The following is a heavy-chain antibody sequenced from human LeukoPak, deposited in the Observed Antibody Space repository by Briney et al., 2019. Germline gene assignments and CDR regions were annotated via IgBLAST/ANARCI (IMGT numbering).Heavy chain of an antibody. D-gene: IGHD4/OR15-4a*01. CDR1: GFSVSSDY. Sequence: GGSLRLPCAASGFSVSSDYMSWVRQAPGKGLEWVSVIHSGGSTYYTDSVKGRFTISRDNFKDTLYLQMNNLRAEDTAVYYCTRGTINPFDCWGQGALVTVSS. V-gene: IGHV3-66*01. CDR2: IHSGGST. J-gene: IGHJ4*02. CDR3: TRGTINPFDC.